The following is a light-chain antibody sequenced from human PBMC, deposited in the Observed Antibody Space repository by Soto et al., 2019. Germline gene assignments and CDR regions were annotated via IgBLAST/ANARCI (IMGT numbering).Light chain of an antibody. J-gene: IGKJ1*01. Sequence: EIVLKQSPGTLSLSPGERATLSCRASQSVNNNYLAWYQRRPGQAPRLLIYGASSRDTGIPDRFSGSGSGTDLTITISRLEPEDFAVYYCQQYAGSPRTFGQGTKMDIK. CDR2: GAS. CDR1: QSVNNNY. CDR3: QQYAGSPRT. V-gene: IGKV3-20*01.